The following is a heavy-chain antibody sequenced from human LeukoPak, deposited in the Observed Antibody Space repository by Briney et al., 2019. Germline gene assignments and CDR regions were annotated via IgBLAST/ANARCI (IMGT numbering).Heavy chain of an antibody. V-gene: IGHV4-39*02. CDR3: ARLYVAVVMPRIDP. CDR2: LYYNGNT. CDR1: GASVSSSSYY. Sequence: SETLSLTCAVSGASVSSSSYYWGWIRQPPGKGLEWIGSLYYNGNTYYKPSLKSRVTMSADTSKNHFSLNLSSVTAADTAVYYCARLYVAVVMPRIDPWGQGILVTVSS. J-gene: IGHJ5*02. D-gene: IGHD2-21*01.